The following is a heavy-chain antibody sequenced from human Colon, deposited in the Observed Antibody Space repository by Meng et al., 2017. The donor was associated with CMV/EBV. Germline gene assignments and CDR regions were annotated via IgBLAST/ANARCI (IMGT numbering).Heavy chain of an antibody. CDR1: GGSVYSEGYF. D-gene: IGHD2-2*01. J-gene: IGHJ4*02. CDR3: CKLMSSWYCDN. CDR2: MSYSGTT. Sequence: ESLKISCNVSGGSVYSEGYFWTWVRQPPGKGLEYIGYMSYSGTTNYNPSLKSRVTISVDTSKNQFSLQLNSVTAADTAIYYCCKLMSSWYCDNWGQGTLVTVSS. V-gene: IGHV4-61*08.